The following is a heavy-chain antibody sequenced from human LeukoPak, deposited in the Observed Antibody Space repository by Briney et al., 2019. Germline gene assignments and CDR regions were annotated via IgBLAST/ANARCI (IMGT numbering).Heavy chain of an antibody. CDR3: ARVRASTTIFGVVRGNWFDP. CDR2: IYSGGST. CDR1: GFTVSSNY. D-gene: IGHD3-3*01. J-gene: IGHJ5*02. V-gene: IGHV3-66*02. Sequence: GGSLRLSCAASGFTVSSNYMSWVRQAPGKGLEWVSVIYSGGSTYYADSVKGRFTISRDNSKNTLYLQMNGLRAEDTAVYYCARVRASTTIFGVVRGNWFDPWGQGTLVTVSS.